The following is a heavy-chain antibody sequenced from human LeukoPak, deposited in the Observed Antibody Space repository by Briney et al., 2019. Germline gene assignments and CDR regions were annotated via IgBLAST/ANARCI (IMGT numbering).Heavy chain of an antibody. V-gene: IGHV1-2*02. CDR1: GYTFTGYY. CDR3: ARGPPTIVVVITTGDFDS. CDR2: INPNSGGT. J-gene: IGHJ4*02. D-gene: IGHD3-22*01. Sequence: ASVTVSCKSSGYTFTGYYIHWVRQAPGQGLEWMGWINPNSGGTNHAQKFQGRVTMTRDTSISTAYMELRRLRSDDRAVYYCARGPPTIVVVITTGDFDSWGQGTLVTVSS.